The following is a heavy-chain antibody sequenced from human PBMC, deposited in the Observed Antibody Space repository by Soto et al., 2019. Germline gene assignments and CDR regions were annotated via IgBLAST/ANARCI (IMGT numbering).Heavy chain of an antibody. D-gene: IGHD6-13*01. CDR1: GFTFSNYA. V-gene: IGHV3-23*01. Sequence: GGSLRLSCAASGFTFSNYAMSWVRQAPGKGLEWVSAISGSGGSTYYADSVKGRFTISRDNSKNTLYLQMNSLRAEDTAVYYCAKDPSSSFSGYYYGVDVWGQGTTVTVSS. CDR2: ISGSGGST. J-gene: IGHJ6*02. CDR3: AKDPSSSFSGYYYGVDV.